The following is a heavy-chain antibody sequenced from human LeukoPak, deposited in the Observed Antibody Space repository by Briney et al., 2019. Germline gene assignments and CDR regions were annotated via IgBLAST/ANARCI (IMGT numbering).Heavy chain of an antibody. V-gene: IGHV3-74*01. D-gene: IGHD4-11*01. Sequence: PGGSLGLSCAASGFTFSSYWMHWVRQAPGKGLVWVSRINSDGSSTSYADSVKGRFTISRDNAKNTLYLQMNSLRAEDTAVYYCARVGDSNYGLDYWGQGTLVTVSS. CDR2: INSDGSST. J-gene: IGHJ4*02. CDR1: GFTFSSYW. CDR3: ARVGDSNYGLDY.